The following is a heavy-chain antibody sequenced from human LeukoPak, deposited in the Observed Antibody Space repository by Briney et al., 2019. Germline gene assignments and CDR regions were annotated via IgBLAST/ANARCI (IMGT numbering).Heavy chain of an antibody. V-gene: IGHV3-7*03. CDR3: ARDRREYSSSSSDFDY. J-gene: IGHJ4*02. CDR1: GFIFSTYW. CDR2: IKQDGSEK. D-gene: IGHD6-6*01. Sequence: GGSLRLSCAASGFIFSTYWMSWVRQAPGKGLEWVATIKQDGSEKFYVDSAKGRFTISRDNAKKSLYLQMNSLRGEDTAVYYCARDRREYSSSSSDFDYWGQGTLVTVSS.